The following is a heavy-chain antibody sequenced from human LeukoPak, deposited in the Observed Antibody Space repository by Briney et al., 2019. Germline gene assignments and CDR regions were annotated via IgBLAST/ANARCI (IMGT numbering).Heavy chain of an antibody. V-gene: IGHV3-15*01. J-gene: IGHJ2*01. Sequence: GGSLRLSCAASGFTFSSEAMSWIRKIPGKGLEWVGRIKSKTDGGTTDYAAPVKGRFTISRDDSKNTLYLQMNSLKTEDTAVYYCTTEDPGGAPDGWYFDLWGRGTLVTVSS. CDR3: TTEDPGGAPDGWYFDL. D-gene: IGHD3-10*01. CDR2: IKSKTDGGTT. CDR1: GFTFSSEA.